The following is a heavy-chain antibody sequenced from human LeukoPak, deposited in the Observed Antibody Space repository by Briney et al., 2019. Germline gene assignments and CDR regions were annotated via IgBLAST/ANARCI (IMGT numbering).Heavy chain of an antibody. D-gene: IGHD2-2*01. CDR1: GDSISNYY. V-gene: IGHV4-59*08. CDR2: MDYSGST. J-gene: IGHJ3*02. Sequence: PSETLSLTCTVSGDSISNYYWTWIRQSPGTGLEWIGYMDYSGSTAYNPSPKSRVTILIDTSKKQFSLELSSVTAADTAVYYCASGIEYCSSTSCYHAFDIWGQGTMVTVSS. CDR3: ASGIEYCSSTSCYHAFDI.